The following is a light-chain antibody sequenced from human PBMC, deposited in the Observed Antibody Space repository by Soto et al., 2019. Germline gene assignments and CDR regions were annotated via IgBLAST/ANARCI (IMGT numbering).Light chain of an antibody. CDR3: GTSESYLSVAV. CDR2: DNN. V-gene: IGLV1-51*01. Sequence: QSVLTQPPSVSAAPGQTVTISCSGSGSNIGSNSVSWYQHVPGTAPKLLLYDNNKRPSGIPDRFFGSKSGTSATLGITGLQTADEADYYCGTSESYLSVAVFGGGTKLTVL. J-gene: IGLJ2*01. CDR1: GSNIGSNS.